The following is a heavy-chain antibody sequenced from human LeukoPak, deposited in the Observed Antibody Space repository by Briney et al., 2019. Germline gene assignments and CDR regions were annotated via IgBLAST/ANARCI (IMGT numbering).Heavy chain of an antibody. CDR1: GFTFRNYA. CDR3: TKDDGYYDSSGSFLFDS. V-gene: IGHV3-23*01. D-gene: IGHD3-22*01. CDR2: ISASGAST. Sequence: GGSLRLSCAASGFTFRNYAMRWVRQAPGKGLEWVSTISASGASTGYADSVKGRFTISRDNSKNTLYLQMNSLRAEDTAVYYCTKDDGYYDSSGSFLFDSWGQGTLVAVSS. J-gene: IGHJ4*02.